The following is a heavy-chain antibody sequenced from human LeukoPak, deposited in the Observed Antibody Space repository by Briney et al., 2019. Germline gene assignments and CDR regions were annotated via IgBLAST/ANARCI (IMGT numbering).Heavy chain of an antibody. Sequence: PGESLRLSCAASRFTVGDPWMTWVRQAPGKGLEWVGRIKSKIDGGTTDYAQAVKGRFTISRDESKGTLHLQMNSLKTEDTAVYYCTADSVPDYGDSKGDAFDIWGQGTMVTVSS. CDR1: RFTVGDPW. D-gene: IGHD4-17*01. V-gene: IGHV3-15*01. J-gene: IGHJ3*02. CDR3: TADSVPDYGDSKGDAFDI. CDR2: IKSKIDGGTT.